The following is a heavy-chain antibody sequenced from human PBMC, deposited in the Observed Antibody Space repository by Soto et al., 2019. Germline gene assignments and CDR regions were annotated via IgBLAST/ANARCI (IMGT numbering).Heavy chain of an antibody. CDR3: ARHYGSWNNYLWYFDL. V-gene: IGHV2-5*02. CDR2: IYWDDDK. J-gene: IGHJ2*01. CDR1: GFSLSSSGVG. D-gene: IGHD3-10*01. Sequence: QITLKASGPTLVKPTQTLTLTCTLSGFSLSSSGVGVGWIRQPPGKALEWLALIYWDDDKRYSPSLKSSLTITKDTAKNQVVITMTNMDPVDTATYYCARHYGSWNNYLWYFDLWGRGTLVTVSS.